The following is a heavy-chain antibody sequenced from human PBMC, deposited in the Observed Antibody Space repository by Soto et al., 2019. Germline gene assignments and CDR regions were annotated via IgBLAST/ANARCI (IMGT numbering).Heavy chain of an antibody. Sequence: GSLRLSCAASGFTFSSYGMHWVRQAPGKGLEWVEVIWYDGSNKYYADSVKGRFTISRDNSKNTLYLQMNSLRAEDTAVYYCARDSSTAPYYYYYGMDVWGQGTTVTVSS. CDR1: GFTFSSYG. CDR2: IWYDGSNK. D-gene: IGHD1-26*01. V-gene: IGHV3-33*01. J-gene: IGHJ6*02. CDR3: ARDSSTAPYYYYYGMDV.